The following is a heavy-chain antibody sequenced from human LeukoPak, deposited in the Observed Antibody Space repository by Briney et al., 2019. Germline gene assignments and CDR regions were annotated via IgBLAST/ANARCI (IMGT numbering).Heavy chain of an antibody. D-gene: IGHD3-10*01. CDR3: AREVYGSGSYYNDY. Sequence: SGGSLRLSCAASGFTVSSYTMHWVRQAPGKGLEFVSTISNNGGSTYYANSVKGRSTISRDISKNTLYLQMGSLRTEDMAVYYCAREVYGSGSYYNDYWGQGTLVTVSS. CDR2: ISNNGGST. V-gene: IGHV3-64*01. J-gene: IGHJ4*02. CDR1: GFTVSSYT.